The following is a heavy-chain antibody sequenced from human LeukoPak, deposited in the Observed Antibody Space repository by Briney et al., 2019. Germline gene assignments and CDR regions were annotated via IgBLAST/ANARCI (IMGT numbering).Heavy chain of an antibody. J-gene: IGHJ4*02. CDR3: ARDGGLYSSSWFDY. V-gene: IGHV3-33*01. CDR1: GFTFSSYS. CDR2: IWYDGSNK. D-gene: IGHD6-13*01. Sequence: QPGRSLRLSCAASGFTFSSYSMHWVRQAPGKGLEWVAVIWYDGSNKYYADSVKGRFTISRDNSKNTLYLQMNSLRAEDTAVYYCARDGGLYSSSWFDYWGQGTLVTVSS.